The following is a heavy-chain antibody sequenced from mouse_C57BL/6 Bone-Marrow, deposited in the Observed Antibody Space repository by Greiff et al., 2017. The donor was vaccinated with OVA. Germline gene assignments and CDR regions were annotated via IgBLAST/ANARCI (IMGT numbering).Heavy chain of an antibody. D-gene: IGHD2-4*01. Sequence: VQLQQPGAELVKPGASVKMSCKASGYTFTSYWITWVKQRPGQGLEWIGDIYPGSGSTNYNEKFKSKATLTVDTSSSTAYMQLSSLTSEDSAVYYCASAYYDYDAWFAYWGQGTLVTVSA. J-gene: IGHJ3*01. CDR1: GYTFTSYW. V-gene: IGHV1-55*01. CDR2: IYPGSGST. CDR3: ASAYYDYDAWFAY.